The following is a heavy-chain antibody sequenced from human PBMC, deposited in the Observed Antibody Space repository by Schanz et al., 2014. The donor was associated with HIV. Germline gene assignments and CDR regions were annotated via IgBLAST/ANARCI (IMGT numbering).Heavy chain of an antibody. CDR1: GYTFTGYY. D-gene: IGHD2-15*01. CDR3: ARGRSGYCSGGSCPYGRYYFDY. J-gene: IGHJ4*02. V-gene: IGHV1-2*02. CDR2: INPNSGGT. Sequence: QVQLVQSGAEVKKPGASVKVSCKASGYTFTGYYMHWVRQAPGQGLEWMGWINPNSGGTNYAQKFQGRVTMTREPSISTAYMELSRLRSDDTAVYYCARGRSGYCSGGSCPYGRYYFDYWGQGTLVTVSS.